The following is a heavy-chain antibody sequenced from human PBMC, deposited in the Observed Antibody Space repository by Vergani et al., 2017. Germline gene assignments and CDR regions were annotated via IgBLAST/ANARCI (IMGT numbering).Heavy chain of an antibody. CDR2: INSDGSDA. D-gene: IGHD1-26*01. J-gene: IGHJ3*02. Sequence: VQLVESGGGLVKPGGSLRLSCAASGFTFSSYWMHWVRQAPGKGLVWVSRINSDGSDAIYADSVKGRFTISRDNARNTLYLQMNSLRDEDTALYFCARGGWDHAFDIWGQGTMVTVSS. CDR1: GFTFSSYW. CDR3: ARGGWDHAFDI. V-gene: IGHV3-74*02.